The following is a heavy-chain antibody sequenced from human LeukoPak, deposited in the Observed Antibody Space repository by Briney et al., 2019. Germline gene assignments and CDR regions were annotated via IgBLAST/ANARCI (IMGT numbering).Heavy chain of an antibody. J-gene: IGHJ4*02. CDR2: ISAYNGDT. D-gene: IGHD6-19*01. CDR1: GYTFTSDA. CDR3: ARAPPGMAVGPGDY. V-gene: IGHV1-18*01. Sequence: ASVKVSCKASGYTFTSDAMHWVRQAPGQRLEWMGWISAYNGDTRHPQNLQGRVTMTTDTSTSTAYMELRSLRSDDTAVYYCARAPPGMAVGPGDYWGQGTLVTVSS.